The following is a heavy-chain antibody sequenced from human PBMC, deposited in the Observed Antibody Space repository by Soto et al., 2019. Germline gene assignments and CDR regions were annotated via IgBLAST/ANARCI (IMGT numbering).Heavy chain of an antibody. CDR3: ARDGNYDYYYYGMDV. CDR2: INPNSGGT. Sequence: ASVKVSCKASGYTFTGYYRHWVRQAPGQGLEWMGWINPNSGGTNYAQKFQGRVTMTRDTSISTAYMELSRLRSDDTAVYYCARDGNYDYYYYGMDVWGQGTTVTVSS. CDR1: GYTFTGYY. D-gene: IGHD1-7*01. V-gene: IGHV1-2*02. J-gene: IGHJ6*02.